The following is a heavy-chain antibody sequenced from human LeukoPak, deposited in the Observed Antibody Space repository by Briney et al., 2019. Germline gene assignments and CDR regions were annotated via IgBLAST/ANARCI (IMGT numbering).Heavy chain of an antibody. D-gene: IGHD2-15*01. CDR1: GGSISNHY. CDR2: IYYSGST. V-gene: IGHV4-59*11. Sequence: SETLSLTCTVSGGSISNHYWSWIRQPPGKGLEWIGYIYYSGSTNYNPSLKSRVTISVDTSKNQFSLKLSSVTAADTAVYYCARRGQSGGYYYYYYMDVWGKGTTVTVSS. CDR3: ARRGQSGGYYYYYYMDV. J-gene: IGHJ6*03.